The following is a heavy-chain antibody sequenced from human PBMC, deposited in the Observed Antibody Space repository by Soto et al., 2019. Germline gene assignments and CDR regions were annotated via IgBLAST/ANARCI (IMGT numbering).Heavy chain of an antibody. V-gene: IGHV1-2*02. CDR3: ARRGDSSSNFDY. D-gene: IGHD6-13*01. CDR1: GYTFTGYY. CDR2: INPNSGGT. Sequence: ASVKVSCKASGYTFTGYYMHWVRQAPGQGLEWMGWINPNSGGTNYAQKFRGRVTMTRDTSISTAYMELSRLRSDDTAVYYCARRGDSSSNFDYWGQGTLVTVSS. J-gene: IGHJ4*02.